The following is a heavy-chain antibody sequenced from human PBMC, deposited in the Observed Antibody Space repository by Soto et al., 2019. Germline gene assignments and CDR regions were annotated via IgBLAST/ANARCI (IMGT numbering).Heavy chain of an antibody. D-gene: IGHD7-27*01. Sequence: GGSLRLSCGASGFTFSSYAVTWVRQAPGKGLEWVSTISGSGDNTYYADSVKGRFTISRDNSKNTLYMQMNSLRAEDTAVYYCAKDPAPITGDEYMDVWGQGITVIVSS. CDR3: AKDPAPITGDEYMDV. V-gene: IGHV3-23*01. J-gene: IGHJ6*02. CDR2: ISGSGDNT. CDR1: GFTFSSYA.